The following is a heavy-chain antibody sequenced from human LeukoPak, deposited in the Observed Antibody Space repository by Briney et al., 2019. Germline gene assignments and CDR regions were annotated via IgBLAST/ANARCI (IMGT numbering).Heavy chain of an antibody. V-gene: IGHV4-59*02. CDR3: ARTDCSGGSCYFDY. CDR1: GNFVSSYY. D-gene: IGHD2-15*01. Sequence: PSETLSLTCTVSGNFVSSYYWSWIRQPPGKGLEWIGYIYYSGSTNYNPSLKSRVTISVDTSKNQFSLKLSSVTAADTAVYYCARTDCSGGSCYFDYWGQGTLVTVSS. J-gene: IGHJ4*02. CDR2: IYYSGST.